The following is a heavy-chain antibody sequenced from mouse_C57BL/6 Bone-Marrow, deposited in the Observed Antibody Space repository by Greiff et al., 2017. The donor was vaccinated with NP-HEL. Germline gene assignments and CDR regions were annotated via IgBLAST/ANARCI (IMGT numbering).Heavy chain of an antibody. Sequence: QVQLQQSGPELVKPGASVKISCKASGYAFSSSWMNWVKQRPGKGLEWIGRIYPGDGDTNYNGKFKGKATLTADKSSSTAYMQLISLTSEDSAVYFCVILRRDYFDYWGQGTTLTVSS. CDR2: IYPGDGDT. D-gene: IGHD2-4*01. CDR3: VILRRDYFDY. CDR1: GYAFSSSW. V-gene: IGHV1-82*01. J-gene: IGHJ2*01.